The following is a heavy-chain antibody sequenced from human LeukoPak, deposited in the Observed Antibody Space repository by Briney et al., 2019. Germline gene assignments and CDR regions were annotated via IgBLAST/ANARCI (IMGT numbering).Heavy chain of an antibody. V-gene: IGHV3-23*01. Sequence: PGGSLRLSCAASGFTFSSYFMTWVRQAPGKGLEWVSGISGSGGDTLYADSVRGRFTISRDNSNNMLYLQMNSLRAEDTAVYYCAKARDGYNYGHYWGQGTLVTVSS. CDR1: GFTFSSYF. D-gene: IGHD5-24*01. J-gene: IGHJ4*02. CDR3: AKARDGYNYGHY. CDR2: ISGSGGDT.